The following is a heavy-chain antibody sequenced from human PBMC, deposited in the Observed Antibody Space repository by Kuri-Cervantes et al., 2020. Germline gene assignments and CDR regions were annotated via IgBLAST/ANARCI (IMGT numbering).Heavy chain of an antibody. Sequence: GESLKISCAASGFTFSSYAMHWVRQAPGKGLEWVAVISYDGSNKYYADSVKGRFTISRDNSKNTLYLQMNSLRAEDTAVYYCAKVLSYDDIVVVVAATFDAFDIWGQGTMVTVS. D-gene: IGHD2-15*01. CDR2: ISYDGSNK. V-gene: IGHV3-30-3*01. CDR3: AKVLSYDDIVVVVAATFDAFDI. J-gene: IGHJ3*02. CDR1: GFTFSSYA.